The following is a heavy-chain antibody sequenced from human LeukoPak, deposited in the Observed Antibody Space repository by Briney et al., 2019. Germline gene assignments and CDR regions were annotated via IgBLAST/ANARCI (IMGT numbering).Heavy chain of an antibody. CDR3: ARGLSVARIAVAGISFGY. CDR1: GYTFTSYD. J-gene: IGHJ4*02. D-gene: IGHD6-19*01. Sequence: ASVKVSCKASGYTFTSYDINWVRQATGQGLEWMGWMNPNSGNTGYAQKFQGRVTMTRSTSISTAYMELSSLRSEDTAVYYCARGLSVARIAVAGISFGYWGQGTLVTVSS. V-gene: IGHV1-8*01. CDR2: MNPNSGNT.